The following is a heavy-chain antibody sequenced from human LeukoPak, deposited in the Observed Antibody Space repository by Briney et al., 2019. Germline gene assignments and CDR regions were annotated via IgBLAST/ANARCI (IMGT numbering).Heavy chain of an antibody. CDR2: INHSGST. D-gene: IGHD3-9*01. CDR1: GGSFSGYY. Sequence: PSETLSLTCAVYGGSFSGYYWSWIRQPPGKGLEWVGEINHSGSTNYNPSLKSRVTISVDTSKNQFSLKLSSVTTADTAVYYCARGLYYDILTGWGQGTLVTVSS. V-gene: IGHV4-34*01. CDR3: ARGLYYDILTG. J-gene: IGHJ4*02.